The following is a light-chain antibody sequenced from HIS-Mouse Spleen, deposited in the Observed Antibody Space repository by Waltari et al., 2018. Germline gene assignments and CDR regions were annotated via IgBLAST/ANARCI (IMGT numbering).Light chain of an antibody. CDR2: EVS. CDR1: SSDVGGYNY. Sequence: QSALTQPPSASGSPGQSVTISCTGTSSDVGGYNYVSWYQQHPGNAPKLMIYEVSKRPSGGPERCSGSKSGNTASLTVSGLQAEDEADYYCSSYAGSNNLFGGGTKLTVL. CDR3: SSYAGSNNL. V-gene: IGLV2-8*01. J-gene: IGLJ3*02.